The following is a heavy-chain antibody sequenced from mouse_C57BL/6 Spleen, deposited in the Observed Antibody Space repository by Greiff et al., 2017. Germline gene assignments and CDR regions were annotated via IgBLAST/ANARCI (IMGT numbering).Heavy chain of an antibody. CDR1: GYSFTDYN. CDR2: INPNYGTT. D-gene: IGHD1-1*01. CDR3: ARMGTTVPLYYAMDY. J-gene: IGHJ4*01. V-gene: IGHV1-39*01. Sequence: EVQLQQSGPELVKPGASVKISCKASGYSFTDYNMNWVKPSNGKSLEWIGVINPNYGTTSYNQKFKGKATLTVDQSSSTAYMQLNSLTSEDSAVYYCARMGTTVPLYYAMDYRGQGTSVTVSS.